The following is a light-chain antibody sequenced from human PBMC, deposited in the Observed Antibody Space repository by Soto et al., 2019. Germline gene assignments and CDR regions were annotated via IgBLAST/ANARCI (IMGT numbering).Light chain of an antibody. CDR2: KAS. V-gene: IGKV1-5*03. J-gene: IGKJ1*01. CDR3: QQYDSYSWT. Sequence: DIPMTQSPSTLSGSGGGRVTITCRASQTISSWLAWYQQKPGKAPKLLIYKASTLKSGVPSRFSGSGSGTEFTLTITSLQRDDFATYSCQQYDSYSWTFGQGTKVDTK. CDR1: QTISSW.